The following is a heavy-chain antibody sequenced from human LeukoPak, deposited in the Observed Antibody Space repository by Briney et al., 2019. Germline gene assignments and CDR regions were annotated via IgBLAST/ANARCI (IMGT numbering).Heavy chain of an antibody. D-gene: IGHD6-19*01. CDR2: IIPIFGTA. V-gene: IGHV1-69*13. CDR3: ARSLAVAGTGAGY. J-gene: IGHJ4*02. CDR1: GGTFSSYA. Sequence: GASVKVSCKASGGTFSSYAISWVRQAPGQGLEWMGGIIPIFGTANYAQKFQGRVTITADESTSTAYMELSRLRSDDTAVYYCARSLAVAGTGAGYWGQGTLVTVSS.